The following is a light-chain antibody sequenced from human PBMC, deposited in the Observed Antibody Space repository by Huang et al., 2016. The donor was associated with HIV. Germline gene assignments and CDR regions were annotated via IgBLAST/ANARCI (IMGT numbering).Light chain of an antibody. CDR1: QSLLHSNGYNY. CDR2: LCS. J-gene: IGKJ5*01. V-gene: IGKV2-28*01. Sequence: DIVMTQSPLSLPVTPGEPASISCKSSQSLLHSNGYNYLDWYLQKPRQSPQLLIALCSDRASGGPDRFSGSGSGTDFTLKISRVEAEDVVVYYCMQALETPITFGQGTRLEIK. CDR3: MQALETPIT.